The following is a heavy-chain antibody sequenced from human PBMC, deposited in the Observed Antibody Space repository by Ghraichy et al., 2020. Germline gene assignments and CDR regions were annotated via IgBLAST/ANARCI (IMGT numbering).Heavy chain of an antibody. CDR1: GFTFRSYS. CDR3: ARGSGDS. V-gene: IGHV3-21*01. Sequence: GGSLRLSCAASGFTFRSYSMNWVRQAPGKGLEWVSSISSSSSYIYSADSVKGRFTISRDNAKNSLYLQMNSLRAEDTAVYYCARGSGDSWGQGTLVTVSS. D-gene: IGHD3-3*01. J-gene: IGHJ4*02. CDR2: ISSSSSYI.